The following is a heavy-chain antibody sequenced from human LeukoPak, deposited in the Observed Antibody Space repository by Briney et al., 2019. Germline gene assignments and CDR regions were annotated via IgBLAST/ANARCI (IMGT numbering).Heavy chain of an antibody. V-gene: IGHV3-30*04. D-gene: IGHD2-2*02. CDR3: ARDPGYCSSTSCYTFFDY. J-gene: IGHJ4*02. CDR1: GFTFSSYA. CDR2: ISYDGSNK. Sequence: QPGRSLRLSCAASGFTFSSYAMHWVRQAPGKGLEWVAVISYDGSNKYYADSVKGRFTISRDNSKNTLYLQMNSLRAEDTAVYYCARDPGYCSSTSCYTFFDYWGQGTLVTVSS.